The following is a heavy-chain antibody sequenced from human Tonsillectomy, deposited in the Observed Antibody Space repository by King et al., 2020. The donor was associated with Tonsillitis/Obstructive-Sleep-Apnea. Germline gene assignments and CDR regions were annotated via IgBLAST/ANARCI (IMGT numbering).Heavy chain of an antibody. CDR3: ARNGGDYVWGSYRDMDV. CDR1: GFTFSSYA. D-gene: IGHD3-16*02. J-gene: IGHJ6*03. CDR2: ISYDGSNK. Sequence: QLVQSGGGVVQPGRSLRLSCAASGFTFSSYAMHWVRQAPGKGLEWVAVISYDGSNKYYADSVKGRFTISRDNSKHTLYLQMNSLRAEDTAVYYCARNGGDYVWGSYRDMDVWGKGTTVTVSS. V-gene: IGHV3-30*01.